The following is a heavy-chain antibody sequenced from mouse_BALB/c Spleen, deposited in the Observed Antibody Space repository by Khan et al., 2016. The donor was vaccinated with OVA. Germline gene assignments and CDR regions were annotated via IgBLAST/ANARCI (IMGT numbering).Heavy chain of an antibody. D-gene: IGHD4-1*01. CDR3: AREASSWDFSFPY. J-gene: IGHJ3*01. CDR1: GYTFTNYV. CDR2: INPYNAGT. Sequence: VQLQQSGPELVEPGASVKMSCKASGYTFTNYVMHWVKQKPGQGLEWIGYINPYNAGTRYNEKFKGKATLTSDISSTTAYMELSSLTSEDSAVYYVAREASSWDFSFPYWGQGTLVTVSA. V-gene: IGHV1S136*01.